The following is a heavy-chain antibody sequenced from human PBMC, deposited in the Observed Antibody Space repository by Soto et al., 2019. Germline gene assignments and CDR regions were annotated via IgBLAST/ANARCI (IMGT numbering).Heavy chain of an antibody. CDR3: ARPTSYSNYVGGDAFDI. J-gene: IGHJ3*02. V-gene: IGHV1-69*01. CDR2: IIPIFGTA. Sequence: QVQLVQSGAEVKKPGSSVKVSCKASGGTFSSYAISWVRQAPGQGLEWMGGIIPIFGTANYAQKFQGRVTITADESTSTDYMELSSLRSEDTAVYYCARPTSYSNYVGGDAFDIWGQGTMVTGSS. CDR1: GGTFSSYA. D-gene: IGHD4-4*01.